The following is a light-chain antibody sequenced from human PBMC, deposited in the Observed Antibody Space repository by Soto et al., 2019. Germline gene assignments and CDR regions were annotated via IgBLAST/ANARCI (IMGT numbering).Light chain of an antibody. CDR3: QQRSNWPPLT. V-gene: IGKV3-11*01. J-gene: IGKJ4*01. CDR2: DAS. Sequence: EIALTQSPDTLCLSPGEKATLSCMASQSVSNYLAWYQQKPGQAPRLLIYDASTRATGIPARFSGSGSGTDFTLTISSLEPEDFAVYYCQQRSNWPPLTFGGGTKVDIK. CDR1: QSVSNY.